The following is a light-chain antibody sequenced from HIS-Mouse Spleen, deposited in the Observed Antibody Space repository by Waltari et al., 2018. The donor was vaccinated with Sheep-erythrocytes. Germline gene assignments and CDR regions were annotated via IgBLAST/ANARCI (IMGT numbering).Light chain of an antibody. CDR2: LNN. J-gene: IGLJ1*01. CDR3: AAWYDSLNGYV. Sequence: QSVLTQPPSASGTPGQRVTISCSGSSSNIGSNTVTWYRQLPGTAPKLLIYLNNQRPEGVPDRFPGAKSVTSASLAISGLKSEDEDDYYCAAWYDSLNGYVFGTGTKVTVL. V-gene: IGLV1-44*01. CDR1: SSNIGSNT.